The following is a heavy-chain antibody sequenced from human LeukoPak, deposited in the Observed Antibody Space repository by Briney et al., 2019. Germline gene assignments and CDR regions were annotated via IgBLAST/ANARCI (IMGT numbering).Heavy chain of an antibody. CDR2: IKQDGSEK. D-gene: IGHD1-26*01. Sequence: TGGSLRLSCAASGFTFSSYWMSWVRQAPGKGLEWVANIKQDGSEKYYVDSVKGRFTISRGNAKNSLYLQMNSLRAEDTAVYYCARDPGAGTILPLDYFDYWGQGTLVTVSS. CDR3: ARDPGAGTILPLDYFDY. V-gene: IGHV3-7*01. CDR1: GFTFSSYW. J-gene: IGHJ4*02.